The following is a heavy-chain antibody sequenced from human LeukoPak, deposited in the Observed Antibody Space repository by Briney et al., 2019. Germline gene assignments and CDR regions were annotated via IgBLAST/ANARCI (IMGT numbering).Heavy chain of an antibody. D-gene: IGHD3-22*01. Sequence: SVKVSCKASGGTFSSYAISWVRQAPGQGLEWMGGIIPIFGTANYAQKFQGRVTITADKSTSTAYMELNSLRAEDTAVYYCARANYYDSSYPDYSSWDYWGQGTLVTVSS. CDR1: GGTFSSYA. J-gene: IGHJ4*02. V-gene: IGHV1-69*06. CDR2: IIPIFGTA. CDR3: ARANYYDSSYPDYSSWDY.